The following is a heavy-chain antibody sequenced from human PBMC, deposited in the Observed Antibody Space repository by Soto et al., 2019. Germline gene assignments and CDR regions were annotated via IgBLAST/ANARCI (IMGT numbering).Heavy chain of an antibody. J-gene: IGHJ5*02. D-gene: IGHD6-13*01. V-gene: IGHV3-11*06. Sequence: GGSLRLSCEGSGFTFSDYYISWIRQAPGKGLEWISYSSNSGTFSRYADSVKGRFSISRDNTKNLLYLQMNSLRAEDTAVYYCARDYSSSLGWFDPWGQGTLVTVSS. CDR2: SSNSGTFS. CDR3: ARDYSSSLGWFDP. CDR1: GFTFSDYY.